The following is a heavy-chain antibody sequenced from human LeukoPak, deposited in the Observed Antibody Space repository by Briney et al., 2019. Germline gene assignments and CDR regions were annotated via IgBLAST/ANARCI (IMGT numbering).Heavy chain of an antibody. CDR3: AKIFPNSIVRGVIGRMDV. V-gene: IGHV3-23*01. CDR2: ISGSGGST. J-gene: IGHJ6*02. Sequence: GGSLRLSCEVSGLTFYTYAMSWVRQAPGKGLEWVSGISGSGGSTYYADSVKGRFTISRDNSKNTLYLQMNSLRAEDTAVYYCAKIFPNSIVRGVIGRMDVWGQGTTVTVSS. CDR1: GLTFYTYA. D-gene: IGHD3-10*01.